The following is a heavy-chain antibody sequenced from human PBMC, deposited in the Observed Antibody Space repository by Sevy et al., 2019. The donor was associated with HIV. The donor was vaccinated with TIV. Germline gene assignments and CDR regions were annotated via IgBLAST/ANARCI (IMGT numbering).Heavy chain of an antibody. V-gene: IGHV3-74*01. J-gene: IGHJ3*02. CDR1: GFTFSSYW. CDR3: ARDSWYSGSYPLDAFDI. Sequence: GGSLRLSCAASGFTFSSYWMHWVRQAPGKGLVWVSRINSDGSSTSYADSVKGRLTISRDNAKNTLYLQMNSLRAEDTAVYYCARDSWYSGSYPLDAFDIWGQGTMVTVSS. D-gene: IGHD1-26*01. CDR2: INSDGSST.